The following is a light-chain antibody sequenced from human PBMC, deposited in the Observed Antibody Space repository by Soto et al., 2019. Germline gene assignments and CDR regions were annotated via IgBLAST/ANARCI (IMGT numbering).Light chain of an antibody. Sequence: EIVLTQSPAILSVSPGERATLSCRASQSISRSLAWYQQRPGQAPRLLIYSASTRATGIPARFSGSGSGTDFTLTISSLEPEDFAVYYCQQRSNWPPFTFGPGTKVDIK. CDR1: QSISRS. CDR2: SAS. CDR3: QQRSNWPPFT. V-gene: IGKV3-11*01. J-gene: IGKJ3*01.